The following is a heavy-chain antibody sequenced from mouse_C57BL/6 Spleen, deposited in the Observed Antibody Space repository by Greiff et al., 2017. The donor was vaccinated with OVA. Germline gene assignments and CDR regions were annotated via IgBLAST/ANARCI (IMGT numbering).Heavy chain of an antibody. CDR2: IYPGGGYT. J-gene: IGHJ3*01. CDR3: IGGYDGGWFAY. D-gene: IGHD2-2*01. Sequence: VQLQQSGAELVRPGTSVKMSCKASGYTFTNYWIGWAKQRPGHGLEWIGAIYPGGGYTNYNEKFKGKATLTADKASSTAYMQFSSLTSEDSAIYYCIGGYDGGWFAYWGQGTLVTVSA. V-gene: IGHV1-63*01. CDR1: GYTFTNYW.